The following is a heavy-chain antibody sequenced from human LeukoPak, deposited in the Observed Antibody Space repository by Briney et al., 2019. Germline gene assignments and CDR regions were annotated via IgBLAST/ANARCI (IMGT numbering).Heavy chain of an antibody. Sequence: SETLSLTCTVSGGSISSYYWSWIRQPPGKRLEWIGYIYYSGSTNYNPSLKSRVTISVDTSKNQFSLKLSSVTAADTAVYYCARRRTTHGMDVWGQGTTVTVSS. CDR1: GGSISSYY. CDR3: ARRRTTHGMDV. D-gene: IGHD4-11*01. V-gene: IGHV4-59*08. CDR2: IYYSGST. J-gene: IGHJ6*02.